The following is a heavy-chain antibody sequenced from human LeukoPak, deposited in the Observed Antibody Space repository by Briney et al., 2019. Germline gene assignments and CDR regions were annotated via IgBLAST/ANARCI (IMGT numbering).Heavy chain of an antibody. D-gene: IGHD4-11*01. J-gene: IGHJ3*02. V-gene: IGHV3-23*01. CDR1: EFDFSSHA. Sequence: GGSLRLSCAASEFDFSSHAMTWVRQAPGKGLEWVSAISISGSKTYYADSVKGRFTISRDNSKNTLYLQMNSLRAEDTAVYYCARLHTTVILGRGFDIWGQGTMVTVSS. CDR3: ARLHTTVILGRGFDI. CDR2: ISISGSKT.